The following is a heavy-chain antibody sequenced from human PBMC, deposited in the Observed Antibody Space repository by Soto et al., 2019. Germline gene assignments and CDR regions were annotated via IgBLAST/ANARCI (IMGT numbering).Heavy chain of an antibody. CDR1: GFIFRDYA. CDR2: ISNNGGST. J-gene: IGHJ1*01. D-gene: IGHD6-19*01. Sequence: VRLSCSASGFIFRDYAMHWVRLTPGKGLEFVSAISNNGGSTNDAPSVWGRFTISRDSSKNTVYLEMSSLRVEDTAIYYCVKDPSRGGWYGFFLHWGQGTVVTVSS. CDR3: VKDPSRGGWYGFFLH. V-gene: IGHV3-64D*06.